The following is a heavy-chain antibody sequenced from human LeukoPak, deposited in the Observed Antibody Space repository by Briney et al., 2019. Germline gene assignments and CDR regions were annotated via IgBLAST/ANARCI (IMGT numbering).Heavy chain of an antibody. CDR1: GFTFSSYS. Sequence: GGSLRLSCAASGFTFSSYSMNWVRQAPGKGLEWVSSISSSSSYIYYADSVKGRFTISRDNSKNTLYLQMNSLRVEDTAVYYCARYCSGGNCYAGLGYWGQGTLVTVSS. CDR2: ISSSSSYI. V-gene: IGHV3-21*04. J-gene: IGHJ4*02. D-gene: IGHD2-15*01. CDR3: ARYCSGGNCYAGLGY.